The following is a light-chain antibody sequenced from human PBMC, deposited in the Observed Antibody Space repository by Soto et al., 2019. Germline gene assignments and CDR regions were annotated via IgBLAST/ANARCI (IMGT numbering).Light chain of an antibody. Sequence: EIVMTQSPATLSVSPGERATLSCRASQSVSSNLAWYQQKPGQAPRLLIYGASTRATGIPARFSGSGSGTEFTLTISSLQSEDFAVYYCQQYNNWPPGTFGQRTKVEIE. CDR1: QSVSSN. V-gene: IGKV3-15*01. CDR2: GAS. J-gene: IGKJ1*01. CDR3: QQYNNWPPGT.